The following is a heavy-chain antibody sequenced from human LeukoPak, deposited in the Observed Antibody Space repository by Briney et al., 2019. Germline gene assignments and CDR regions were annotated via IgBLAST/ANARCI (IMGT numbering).Heavy chain of an antibody. Sequence: SVKVSCKASGGTFSSYAISWVRQAPGQGLEWMGGIIPIFGTANYAQKFQGRVTITTDESTSTAYMELGSLRSEDTAVYYCARDLYNWNDEVMAYNWFDPWGQGTLVTVSS. CDR2: IIPIFGTA. V-gene: IGHV1-69*05. D-gene: IGHD1-1*01. CDR1: GGTFSSYA. J-gene: IGHJ5*02. CDR3: ARDLYNWNDEVMAYNWFDP.